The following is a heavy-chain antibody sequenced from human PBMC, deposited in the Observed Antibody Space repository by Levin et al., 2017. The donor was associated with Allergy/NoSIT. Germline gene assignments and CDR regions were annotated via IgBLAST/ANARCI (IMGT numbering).Heavy chain of an antibody. D-gene: IGHD3-22*01. CDR3: ARGGGRLPWSGYYYERGYYFDY. CDR2: ISAYNGNT. J-gene: IGHJ4*02. V-gene: IGHV1-18*01. CDR1: GYTFTSYG. Sequence: PGASVKVSCKASGYTFTSYGISWVRQAPGQGLEWMGWISAYNGNTNYAQKLQGRVTMTTDTSTSTAYMELRSLRSDDTAVYYCARGGGRLPWSGYYYERGYYFDYWGQGTLVTVSS.